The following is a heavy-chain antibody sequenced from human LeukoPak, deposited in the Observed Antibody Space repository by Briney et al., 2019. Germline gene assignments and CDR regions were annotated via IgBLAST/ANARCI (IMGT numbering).Heavy chain of an antibody. CDR3: ARVGSMVTNAYYYYYYMDV. CDR2: IYYSGST. D-gene: IGHD2-21*02. J-gene: IGHJ6*03. CDR1: GGSISSYY. Sequence: SETLSLTCTVSGGSISSYYWSWIRQPPGKGLEWIGYIYYSGSTNYNPSLKSRVTISVDTSKNHFSLRLSSVTAADTAVYYCARVGSMVTNAYYYYYYMDVWGKGTTVTISS. V-gene: IGHV4-59*08.